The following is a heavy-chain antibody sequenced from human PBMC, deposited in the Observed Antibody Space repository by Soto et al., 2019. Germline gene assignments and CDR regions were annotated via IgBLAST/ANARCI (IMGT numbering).Heavy chain of an antibody. D-gene: IGHD3-9*01. CDR3: ARDRTIRYFDY. V-gene: IGHV3-33*01. J-gene: IGHJ4*02. Sequence: QVHLVESGGGVVQPGGSLRLSCAASGFAFHGYAMHWVRQAPGKGLEWVAVIWYDGSTEYYIDSVKGRFAISRDNSKNTLYVQVNSLRAEDTAVYYCARDRTIRYFDYWGQGTPVIVSS. CDR1: GFAFHGYA. CDR2: IWYDGSTE.